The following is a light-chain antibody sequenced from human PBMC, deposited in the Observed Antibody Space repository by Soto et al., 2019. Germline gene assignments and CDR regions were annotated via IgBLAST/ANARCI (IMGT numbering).Light chain of an antibody. CDR2: GAS. CDR1: QSVNSN. Sequence: ETVMTQSPATLSVSPGERATLSCRASQSVNSNLAWYQQKLGQAPRVLIFGASTRATGIPARFSGSGSGTEFSLTINRLEPEDAAVFYCHQYADSPETFGQGTKVEIK. CDR3: HQYADSPET. J-gene: IGKJ1*01. V-gene: IGKV3-15*01.